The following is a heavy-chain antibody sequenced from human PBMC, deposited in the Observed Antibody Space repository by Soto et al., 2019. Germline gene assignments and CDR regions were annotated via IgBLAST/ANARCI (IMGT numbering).Heavy chain of an antibody. Sequence: SDTLSLTCTVTGGSIRSGGYYWSWVRQNPRKGLEWIGNIYYSGNTYYNPSLKSRLTISVDTSKNQFSLNLSSVTAADTAVYYCARDRLMATAGTARHYFGLDVWGQGTTVT. V-gene: IGHV4-31*03. J-gene: IGHJ6*02. CDR2: IYYSGNT. CDR3: ARDRLMATAGTARHYFGLDV. CDR1: GGSIRSGGYY. D-gene: IGHD5-18*01.